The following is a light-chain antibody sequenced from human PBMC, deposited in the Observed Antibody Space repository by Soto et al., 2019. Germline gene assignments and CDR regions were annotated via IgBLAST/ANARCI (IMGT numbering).Light chain of an antibody. Sequence: EIVLTQSPGTLSLSPGERATLSCRPSPSVSSSYLAWYQQKPGQAPRLLIYGASSRSTGIPDRFSGSGSGTDFTLTISRLEPEDFAVYYCQQYGSSPPYTFGQGTKLEIK. CDR1: PSVSSSY. J-gene: IGKJ2*01. CDR2: GAS. CDR3: QQYGSSPPYT. V-gene: IGKV3-20*01.